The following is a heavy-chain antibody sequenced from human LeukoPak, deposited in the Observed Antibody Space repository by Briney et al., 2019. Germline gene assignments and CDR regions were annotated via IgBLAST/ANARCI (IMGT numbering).Heavy chain of an antibody. CDR3: ARSYYDSSGYYNY. Sequence: GASVKVSCKASGGTFSSYAISWVRQAPGQGLEWMGGTIPLFGTANYAQELQGRVTMTTDTSTSTAYMELRSLRSDDTAVYYCARSYYDSSGYYNYWGQGTLVTVSS. D-gene: IGHD3-22*01. CDR2: TIPLFGTA. J-gene: IGHJ4*02. CDR1: GGTFSSYA. V-gene: IGHV1-69*05.